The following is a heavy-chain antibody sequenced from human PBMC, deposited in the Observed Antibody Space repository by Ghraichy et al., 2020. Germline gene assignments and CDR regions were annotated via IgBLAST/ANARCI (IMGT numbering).Heavy chain of an antibody. J-gene: IGHJ6*02. V-gene: IGHV3-48*02. CDR1: GFSFSGYS. CDR2: ITSSSRTI. CDR3: ARGSTVVRFYYYDGMYV. Sequence: GGSLRLSCVGSGFSFSGYSMNWVRQSPGKGLEWISYITSSSRTISYADSVKGRFTISRDNAKNSLYLQMNSLRDEDTAVYYCARGSTVVRFYYYDGMYVCGQGTTVTVSS. D-gene: IGHD4-23*01.